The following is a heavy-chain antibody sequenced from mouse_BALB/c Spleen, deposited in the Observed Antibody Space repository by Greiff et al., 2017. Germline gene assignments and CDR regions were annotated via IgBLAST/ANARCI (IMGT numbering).Heavy chain of an antibody. CDR2: ISYNGST. CDR1: GYSITSDYA. D-gene: IGHD2-2*01. Sequence: EVQLQESGPGLVKPSQSLSLTCTVTGYSITSDYAWNWIRQFPGNKLEWMGYISYNGSTSYNPSLKSRISITRDTSKNQFFLQLNSVTTEDTATYYCARSIYYGYDHYFDYWGQGTTLTVSS. J-gene: IGHJ2*01. CDR3: ARSIYYGYDHYFDY. V-gene: IGHV3-2*02.